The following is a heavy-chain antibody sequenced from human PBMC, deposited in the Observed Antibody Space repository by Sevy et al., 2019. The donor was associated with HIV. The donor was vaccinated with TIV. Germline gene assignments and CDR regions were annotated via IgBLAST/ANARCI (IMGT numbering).Heavy chain of an antibody. D-gene: IGHD3-22*01. Sequence: GGSLRLSCAASGFIFSTAWMNWVRQAPGKGLEWVGRIKSKTHGGTTDYAAPVKGRFTISRDDSKNTVYLQMNSPKIEDTAVYYCTTEYYYDNKGAFDIWGQRTKVTVSS. CDR2: IKSKTHGGTT. CDR3: TTEYYYDNKGAFDI. V-gene: IGHV3-15*07. CDR1: GFIFSTAW. J-gene: IGHJ3*02.